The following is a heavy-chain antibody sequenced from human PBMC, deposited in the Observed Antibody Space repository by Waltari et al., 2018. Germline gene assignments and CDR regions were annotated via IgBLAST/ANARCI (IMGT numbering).Heavy chain of an antibody. CDR1: GFTFSSYA. J-gene: IGHJ4*02. V-gene: IGHV3-23*01. Sequence: EVQLLESGGGLVQPGGSLRLSGAAPGFTFSSYAMSWVRQAPGKGLEWVSAISGSCGSTYYADSVKGRFTISRDNSKNTLYLQMNSLRAEDTAVYYCAKGLWNPFDYWGQGTLVTVSS. D-gene: IGHD1-1*01. CDR2: ISGSCGST. CDR3: AKGLWNPFDY.